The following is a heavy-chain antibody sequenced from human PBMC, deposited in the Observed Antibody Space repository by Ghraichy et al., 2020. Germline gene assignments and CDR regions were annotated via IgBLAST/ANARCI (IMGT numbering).Heavy chain of an antibody. D-gene: IGHD4/OR15-4a*01. V-gene: IGHV1-2*02. CDR3: ARDESAKRDNALDI. J-gene: IGHJ3*02. Sequence: ASVKVSCKASGYTFTDYYMHWVRQAPGQGLEWMGCINLKSGGTSYAQKFQGRVTMTRDTSISTAYVELSSLGSDDTAVYYCARDESAKRDNALDIWGQGTMVTVSS. CDR1: GYTFTDYY. CDR2: INLKSGGT.